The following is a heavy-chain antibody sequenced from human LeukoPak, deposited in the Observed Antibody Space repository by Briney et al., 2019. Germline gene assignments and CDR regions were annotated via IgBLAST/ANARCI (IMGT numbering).Heavy chain of an antibody. D-gene: IGHD1-14*01. V-gene: IGHV5-51*01. J-gene: IGHJ4*02. CDR3: ARHNRENASDSPLDY. CDR1: GYSFTTYW. CDR2: IYPGDSDT. Sequence: GESLKISCRGSGYSFTTYWIGWVRQMSGKGLEWMGVIYPGDSDTRYSPSFQGQVTISANKSINTAYPQWSSLNASDTAMYYCARHNRENASDSPLDYWGQGTLVSVSS.